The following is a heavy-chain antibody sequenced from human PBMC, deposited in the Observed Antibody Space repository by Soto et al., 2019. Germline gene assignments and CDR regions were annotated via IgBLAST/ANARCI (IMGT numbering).Heavy chain of an antibody. Sequence: ASVKVSCKASGYSFTSYGIAWVRQVPGQGPEWMGWISPYNGTTNYAQNVQGRVVMTTDISNNIVYLELRSLRSDDTAMYYCGRCRTDSYAMDVWGQ. CDR1: GYSFTSYG. CDR2: ISPYNGTT. D-gene: IGHD1-1*01. V-gene: IGHV1-18*01. J-gene: IGHJ6*02. CDR3: GRCRTDSYAMDV.